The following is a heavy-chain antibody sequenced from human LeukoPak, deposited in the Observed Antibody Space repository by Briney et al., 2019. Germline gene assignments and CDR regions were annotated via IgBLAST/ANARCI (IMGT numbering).Heavy chain of an antibody. CDR3: ARGLLTTVTTGDYFDY. Sequence: GGSLRLSCAASGFTVSSNYMSWVRQAPGKGLEWVSVIYSGGSTYYADSVKGRFTISRDNSKNTLYLQMSSLRAEVTAVYYCARGLLTTVTTGDYFDYWGQGTLVTVSS. J-gene: IGHJ4*02. CDR1: GFTVSSNY. CDR2: IYSGGST. D-gene: IGHD4-17*01. V-gene: IGHV3-53*01.